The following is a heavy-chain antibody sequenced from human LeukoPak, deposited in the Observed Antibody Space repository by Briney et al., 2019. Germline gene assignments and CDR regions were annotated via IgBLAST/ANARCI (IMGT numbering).Heavy chain of an antibody. V-gene: IGHV3-43*01. D-gene: IGHD3-10*01. Sequence: GGSLRLSCAASGFTFDDYTMHWVRQAPGKGLEWVSLISWDGGSTYYADSVKGRFTISRDNSKNSLYQQMNSLRTEDTALYYCAKGLDSGSYYNTHWFDPWGQGTLVTVSS. CDR3: AKGLDSGSYYNTHWFDP. CDR1: GFTFDDYT. J-gene: IGHJ5*02. CDR2: ISWDGGST.